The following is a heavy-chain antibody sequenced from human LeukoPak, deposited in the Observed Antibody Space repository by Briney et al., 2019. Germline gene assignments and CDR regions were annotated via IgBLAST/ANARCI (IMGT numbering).Heavy chain of an antibody. Sequence: GESLEISCKGSGYSFSSYWIAWVGPMPGKGLEWMGIISPGGSDTRYSPSFQGQVTISADKSISTAYLQWSSLKASDTAIYYCAKRSDSSGYYRAFDYWGQGTLVTVSS. J-gene: IGHJ4*02. CDR3: AKRSDSSGYYRAFDY. V-gene: IGHV5-51*01. CDR1: GYSFSSYW. D-gene: IGHD3-22*01. CDR2: ISPGGSDT.